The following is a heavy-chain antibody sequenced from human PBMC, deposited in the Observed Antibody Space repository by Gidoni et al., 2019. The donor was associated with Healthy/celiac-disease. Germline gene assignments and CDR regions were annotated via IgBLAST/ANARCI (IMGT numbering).Heavy chain of an antibody. CDR1: DFNFSSYG. V-gene: IGHV3-30*18. CDR2: ISYDGSNK. CDR3: AKEISEHVVTAGDY. Sequence: QVQLVESGGGVVQPGRSLRLPCAASDFNFSSYGMHWVRQATGKGLEWVAFISYDGSNKYYADSVKGRFTISRDNSKNTLYLQMNSLRAEDTAVYYCAKEISEHVVTAGDYWGQGTLVTVSS. J-gene: IGHJ4*02. D-gene: IGHD2-21*02.